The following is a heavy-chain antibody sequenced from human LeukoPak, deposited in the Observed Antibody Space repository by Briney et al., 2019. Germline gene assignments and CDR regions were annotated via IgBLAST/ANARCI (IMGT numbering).Heavy chain of an antibody. J-gene: IGHJ3*02. CDR2: MNPNSGHT. Sequence: ASVKVSCKASGYTFTSYDINWVRQATGQGLEWMGWMNPNSGHTGYAQKFQGRVTMTRNTSISTAYMELSSLRSEDTAVYYCARGPGDDDAFDIWGQGTMVTVSS. CDR1: GYTFTSYD. D-gene: IGHD4-17*01. CDR3: ARGPGDDDAFDI. V-gene: IGHV1-8*01.